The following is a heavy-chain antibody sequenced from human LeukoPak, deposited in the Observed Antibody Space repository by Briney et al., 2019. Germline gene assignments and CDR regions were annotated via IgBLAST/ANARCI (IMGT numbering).Heavy chain of an antibody. J-gene: IGHJ5*02. D-gene: IGHD6-6*01. CDR3: AKRRSASSEVDP. V-gene: IGHV4-39*01. CDR2: IYYSGST. CDR1: GGSVSSSGYY. Sequence: SETLSLTCTVSGGSVSSSGYYWVWIRQPPGKGLEWIGNIYYSGSTYYNPSLKSRVTMSLDTSKNQFSLKLTSVTAADTAVYYCAKRRSASSEVDPWGQGTLVTVFS.